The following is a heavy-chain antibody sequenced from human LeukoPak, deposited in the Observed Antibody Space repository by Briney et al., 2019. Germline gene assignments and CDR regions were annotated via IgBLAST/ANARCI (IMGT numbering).Heavy chain of an antibody. CDR2: FYYTGYT. CDR3: ASGTSDYGGNSEYFDY. J-gene: IGHJ4*02. D-gene: IGHD4-23*01. Sequence: SETLSLTCTGSGVSITTYYWSWARQPPGKGLEWIGYFYYTGYTNYSPSLQSRVTISVDRSKNQFSLRLTSVTAADTALYYCASGTSDYGGNSEYFDYWGQGILVTVSS. V-gene: IGHV4-59*01. CDR1: GVSITTYY.